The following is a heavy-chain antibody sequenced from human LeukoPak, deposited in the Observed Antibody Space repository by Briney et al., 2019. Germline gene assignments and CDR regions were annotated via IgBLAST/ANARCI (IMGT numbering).Heavy chain of an antibody. CDR1: GFTISTYD. Sequence: GGSLRLSCAASGFTISTYDINWVSQALGRGLEWVSYISSSGSTIYYADSVKGRFTISRDNAKNLVYLQMNSLRAEDTAVYYCARATSGNGMDVWGKGTTVTVSS. J-gene: IGHJ6*04. V-gene: IGHV3-48*03. D-gene: IGHD1-26*01. CDR3: ARATSGNGMDV. CDR2: ISSSGSTI.